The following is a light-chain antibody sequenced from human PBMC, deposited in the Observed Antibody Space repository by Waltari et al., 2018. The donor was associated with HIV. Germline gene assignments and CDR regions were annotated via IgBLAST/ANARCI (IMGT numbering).Light chain of an antibody. V-gene: IGLV2-23*02. CDR1: SRAIGGYTL. Sequence: QSALTQPASVSGSPGQSITISCTGSSRAIGGYTLVSWYQQHPGKAPKLIIYEAKKRPSGISDRFSGSRSGNMASLTISGLQAEDEADYYCCSYVGNGVFVSFGGGTKVTV. CDR2: EAK. J-gene: IGLJ2*01. CDR3: CSYVGNGVFVS.